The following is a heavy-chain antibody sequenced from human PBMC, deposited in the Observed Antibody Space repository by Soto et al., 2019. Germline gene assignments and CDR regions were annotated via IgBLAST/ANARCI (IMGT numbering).Heavy chain of an antibody. CDR3: ARRSPIVVVVAATAFDY. J-gene: IGHJ4*02. CDR2: INHSGST. CDR1: GGSFSGYY. D-gene: IGHD2-15*01. V-gene: IGHV4-34*01. Sequence: QVQLQQWGAGLLKPSETLSLTCAVYGGSFSGYYWSWIRQPPGKGLEWIGEINHSGSTNYNPSLKSRVTISVDTSKNQFSLKLSSVTAAATAVYYCARRSPIVVVVAATAFDYWGQGTLVTVSS.